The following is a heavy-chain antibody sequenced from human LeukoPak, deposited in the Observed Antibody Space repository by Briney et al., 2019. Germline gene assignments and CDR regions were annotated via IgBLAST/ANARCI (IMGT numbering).Heavy chain of an antibody. D-gene: IGHD5-18*01. CDR3: ARFESGYYYGYFDY. CDR2: INWNGGST. V-gene: IGHV3-20*04. J-gene: IGHJ4*02. Sequence: GGSLRLSCAASGFTFDDYGMSWVRQAPGKGLEWVSGINWNGGSTVYADSVKGRFTISRDNAKNALYLQMNSLRAEDTAFYYCARFESGYYYGYFDYWGQGTLVTVSS. CDR1: GFTFDDYG.